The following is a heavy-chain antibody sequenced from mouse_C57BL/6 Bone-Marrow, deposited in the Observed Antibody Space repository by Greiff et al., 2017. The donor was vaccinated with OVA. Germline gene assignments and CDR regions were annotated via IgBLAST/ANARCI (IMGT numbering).Heavy chain of an antibody. CDR3: ARPITTRAWFAY. CDR1: GFTFSSYG. J-gene: IGHJ3*01. V-gene: IGHV5-6*01. CDR2: ISSGGSYT. Sequence: EVQLVESGGDLVKPGWSLKLSCAASGFTFSSYGMSWVRQTPDKRLEWVATISSGGSYTYYPDSVKGRFTISRDNAKNTLYLQMSSLKSEDTAMYYCARPITTRAWFAYWGQGTLVTVSA. D-gene: IGHD1-1*01.